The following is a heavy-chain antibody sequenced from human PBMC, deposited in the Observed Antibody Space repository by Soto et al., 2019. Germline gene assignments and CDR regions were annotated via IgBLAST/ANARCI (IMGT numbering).Heavy chain of an antibody. V-gene: IGHV3-33*01. CDR3: AREKTTVTRNFGYYGMDV. CDR2: IWYDGSNK. CDR1: GFTFSSYG. J-gene: IGHJ6*02. Sequence: QVQLVESGGGVVQPGRSLRLSCVASGFTFSSYGMHWVRQAPGKGLEWVAVIWYDGSNKYYADSVKGRFTISRDNSKNTLYLQMNSLRAEDTAVYYCAREKTTVTRNFGYYGMDVWGQGTTVTVSS. D-gene: IGHD4-17*01.